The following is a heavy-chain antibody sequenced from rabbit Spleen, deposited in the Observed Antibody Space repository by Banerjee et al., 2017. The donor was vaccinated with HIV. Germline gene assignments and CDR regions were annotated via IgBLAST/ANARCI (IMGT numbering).Heavy chain of an antibody. V-gene: IGHV1S40*01. J-gene: IGHJ4*01. Sequence: QSLEESGGDLVKPGASLTLTCTASGFSFSSSDYMCWVRQAPGKGLEWIICISGGGSGFAYSATWAKRRFTISGASWTTVTQQMTSLAAADAASYFCVGEAGYGGYGDANLWGPGTLVTVS. D-gene: IGHD6-1*01. CDR1: GFSFSSSDY. CDR3: VGEAGYGGYGDANL. CDR2: ISGGGSGFA.